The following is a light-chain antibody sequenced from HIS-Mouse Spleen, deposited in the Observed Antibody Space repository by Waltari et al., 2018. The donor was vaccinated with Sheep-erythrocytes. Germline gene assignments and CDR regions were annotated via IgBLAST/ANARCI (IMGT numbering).Light chain of an antibody. Sequence: QSALTQPRSVSGSPGQSVTIPCTGTSSDVGCYNYVSWYQQHPGQAPKLLIYDVSKRPSGVPDRFSGSKSGNTASLTISGLQAEDEADYYCCSYAGSYNHVFATGTKVTVL. CDR1: SSDVGCYNY. CDR2: DVS. J-gene: IGLJ1*01. V-gene: IGLV2-11*01. CDR3: CSYAGSYNHV.